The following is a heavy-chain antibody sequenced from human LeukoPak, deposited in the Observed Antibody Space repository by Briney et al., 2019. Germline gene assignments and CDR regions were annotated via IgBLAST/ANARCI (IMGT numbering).Heavy chain of an antibody. CDR1: GFTFDDYA. CDR3: AKGPYYYDSSGYLVYFDY. CDR2: ISWNSGSI. Sequence: PGGSLRLSCAASGFTFDDYAMHWVRQAPGKVLEWVSGISWNSGSIGYADSVKGRFTISRDNAKNSLYLQMNSLRAEDTALYYCAKGPYYYDSSGYLVYFDYWGQGTLVTVSS. D-gene: IGHD3-22*01. V-gene: IGHV3-9*01. J-gene: IGHJ4*02.